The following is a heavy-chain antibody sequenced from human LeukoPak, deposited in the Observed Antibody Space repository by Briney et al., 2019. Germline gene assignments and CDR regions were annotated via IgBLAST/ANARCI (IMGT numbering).Heavy chain of an antibody. CDR3: ARDLISGDYTFDY. V-gene: IGHV3-48*02. J-gene: IGHJ4*02. CDR1: GFTFSSFS. CDR2: ISSSSSTI. D-gene: IGHD1-26*01. Sequence: PRGSLRLPCAASGFTFSSFSMNWVRHAPGKGLEWVSYISSSSSTIYYADSVQGRFTISRDDAKNSLHLQMTSLRDEDTAVYYCARDLISGDYTFDYWGQGTLVTVSS.